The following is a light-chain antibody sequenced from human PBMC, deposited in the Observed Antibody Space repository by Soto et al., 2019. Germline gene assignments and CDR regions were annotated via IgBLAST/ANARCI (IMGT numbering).Light chain of an antibody. V-gene: IGLV2-14*01. CDR2: EVT. Sequence: HSALTQPASVSGSPGQSITISCTGTSSDIGADDFVSWYQHHPDKTPKLIIFEVTYRPTGISHRFSASKSGNTASLTISGLEAEDEAFYYCSSYRKTTFPHVVFGGGTKVTVL. CDR3: SSYRKTTFPHVV. J-gene: IGLJ2*01. CDR1: SSDIGADDF.